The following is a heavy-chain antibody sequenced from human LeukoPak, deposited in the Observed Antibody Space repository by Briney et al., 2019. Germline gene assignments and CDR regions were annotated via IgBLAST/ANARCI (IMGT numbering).Heavy chain of an antibody. Sequence: QPGGSLRLSCAASGFTFSSFAMTWVRQAPGKGLEWVSVISGSGGSTYYADSVKGRFTISRDNSKNTLYLQMNSLRAEDTAVYYCAKEGSIGGYYYSDYWGQGTLVTVSS. V-gene: IGHV3-23*01. CDR3: AKEGSIGGYYYSDY. J-gene: IGHJ4*02. CDR2: ISGSGGST. CDR1: GFTFSSFA. D-gene: IGHD5-12*01.